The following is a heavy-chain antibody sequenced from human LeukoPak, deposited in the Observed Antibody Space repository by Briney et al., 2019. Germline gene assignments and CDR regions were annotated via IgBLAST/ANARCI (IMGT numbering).Heavy chain of an antibody. J-gene: IGHJ3*02. Sequence: SETLSLTCSVSGGPTNNYYWSWIRQPAGKGLEWIGRTYTSGTTNYNPSLKSRVTISVDTSKNQFSLKLSSVTAADTAVYYCARDGDDSSGYYFSAFDIWGQGTMVTVSS. CDR1: GGPTNNYY. V-gene: IGHV4-4*07. CDR2: TYTSGTT. D-gene: IGHD3-22*01. CDR3: ARDGDDSSGYYFSAFDI.